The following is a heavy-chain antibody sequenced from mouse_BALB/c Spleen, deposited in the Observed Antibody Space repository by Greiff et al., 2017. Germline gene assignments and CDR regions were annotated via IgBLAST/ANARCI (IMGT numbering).Heavy chain of an antibody. J-gene: IGHJ4*01. V-gene: IGHV3-8*02. CDR2: ISYNGST. Sequence: EVKLQESGPSLVKPSQTLSLTCSVTGDSITSDYWNWVRKSPGNKLEYMGYISYNGSTYYIPSLKSRISITRDTSKNQYYLQLNSVTTEDTATYDCARYKGLLGAMDYWGQGTSVTVSS. CDR3: ARYKGLLGAMDY. CDR1: GDSITSDY. D-gene: IGHD2-10*01.